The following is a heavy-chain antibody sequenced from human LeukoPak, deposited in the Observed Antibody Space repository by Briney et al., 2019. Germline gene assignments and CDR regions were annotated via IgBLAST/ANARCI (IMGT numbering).Heavy chain of an antibody. CDR1: GFTVSSNY. D-gene: IGHD1-26*01. Sequence: GWSLRLSCAASGFTVSSNYMSWVRPAPGKGLEWVSVIYSGGSTYYADSVKGRFTISRDNSKNTLYLQMNSLRAEDTAVYYCARGRATSFFDYWGQGTLVTVSS. CDR2: IYSGGST. CDR3: ARGRATSFFDY. V-gene: IGHV3-66*01. J-gene: IGHJ4*02.